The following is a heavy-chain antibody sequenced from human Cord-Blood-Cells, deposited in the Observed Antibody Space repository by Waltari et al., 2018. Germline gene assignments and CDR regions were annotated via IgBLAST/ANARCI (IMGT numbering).Heavy chain of an antibody. CDR3: ARDGGLGGDWYFDL. CDR2: IIPMLGIA. Sequence: QVQLVQSGAEVPKPGSSVKVSCKASGGTFSSYTISWVRQAPGQGLEWMGRIIPMLGIANYAQKFQGRVTITADKSTSTAYMELSSLRSEDTAVYYCARDGGLGGDWYFDLWGRGTLVTVSS. D-gene: IGHD2-21*01. J-gene: IGHJ2*01. CDR1: GGTFSSYT. V-gene: IGHV1-69*08.